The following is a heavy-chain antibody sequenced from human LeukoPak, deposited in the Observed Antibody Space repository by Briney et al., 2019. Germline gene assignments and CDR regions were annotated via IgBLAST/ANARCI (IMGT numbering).Heavy chain of an antibody. V-gene: IGHV4-59*01. CDR1: GGSISSYY. J-gene: IGHJ3*02. Sequence: PSETLSLTCTVSGGSISSYYWSWLRQPPGKGLEWIGYIYYSGSTNYNPSLKSRVTISVDTSKNQFSLKLSSVTAADTAVYYCARSGAVAGHSDIWDQGTMVTVSS. CDR2: IYYSGST. D-gene: IGHD6-19*01. CDR3: ARSGAVAGHSDI.